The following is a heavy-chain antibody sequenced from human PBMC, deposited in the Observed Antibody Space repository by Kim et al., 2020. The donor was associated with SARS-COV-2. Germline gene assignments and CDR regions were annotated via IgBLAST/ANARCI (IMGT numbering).Heavy chain of an antibody. D-gene: IGHD2-2*01. CDR2: INHSGST. CDR3: ARGGLDCSSTSCRLNWFDP. J-gene: IGHJ5*02. V-gene: IGHV4-34*01. Sequence: SETLSLTCAAYGGSFSGYYWSWIRQPPGKGLEWIGEINHSGSTNYNPSLKSRVTISVDTSKNQFSLKLSSVTAADTAVYYCARGGLDCSSTSCRLNWFDPWGQGTLVTVSS. CDR1: GGSFSGYY.